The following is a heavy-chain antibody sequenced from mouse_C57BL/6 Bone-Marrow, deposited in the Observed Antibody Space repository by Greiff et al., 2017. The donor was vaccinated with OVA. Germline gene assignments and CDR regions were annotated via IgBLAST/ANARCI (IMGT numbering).Heavy chain of an antibody. J-gene: IGHJ2*01. Sequence: EVKLQQSGPELVKPGASVKISCKASGYTFTDYYMNWVKQSHGKSLEWIGDINPNNGGTSYNQKFKGKATLTVDKSSSTAYMELRSLTSEDSAVYYCARWDYGSSPYYFDYWGQGTTLTVSS. V-gene: IGHV1-26*01. CDR1: GYTFTDYY. CDR2: INPNNGGT. CDR3: ARWDYGSSPYYFDY. D-gene: IGHD1-1*01.